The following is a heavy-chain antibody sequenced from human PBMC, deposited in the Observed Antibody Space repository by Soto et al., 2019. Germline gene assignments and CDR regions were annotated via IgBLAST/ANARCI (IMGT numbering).Heavy chain of an antibody. CDR1: GYTFTGYY. CDR3: ARDDSSGYSYFDY. D-gene: IGHD3-22*01. V-gene: IGHV1-2*02. CDR2: INPNSGGT. Sequence: ASVKVSCKASGYTFTGYYMPWVRQAPGEGLEWMGWINPNSGGTNYAQKFQGRVTMTRDTSISTAYMELSRLRSDDTAVYYCARDDSSGYSYFDYWAQGTMVTVSS. J-gene: IGHJ4*02.